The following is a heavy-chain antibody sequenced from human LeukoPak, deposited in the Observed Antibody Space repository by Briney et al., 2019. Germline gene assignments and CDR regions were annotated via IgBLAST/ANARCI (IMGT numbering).Heavy chain of an antibody. CDR3: ARTTYYYYAMDV. CDR2: IYSSGSA. D-gene: IGHD1-1*01. V-gene: IGHV4-59*08. J-gene: IGHJ6*02. Sequence: NPSETLSLTCTVSGGSISSYYWSWIRQPPGKGLEWIGYIYSSGSAYYNPSLKSRAAISLDTSMNQFSLNLSSVTAADAAVYFCARTTYYYYAMDVWGQGTTVTVSS. CDR1: GGSISSYY.